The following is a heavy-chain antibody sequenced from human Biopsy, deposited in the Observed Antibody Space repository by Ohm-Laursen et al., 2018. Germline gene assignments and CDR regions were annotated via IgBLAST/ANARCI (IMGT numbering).Heavy chain of an antibody. CDR3: AKQWSYYESFTQHYRGDFDY. V-gene: IGHV4-59*03. J-gene: IGHJ4*02. Sequence: SETLSLTCTVSRGSFGGYYWSWIRQTPGRGLQYTAYIHNDDTHYNPSLESRVTISLDTSKSQFSLKLTFVTAADTGVYFCAKQWSYYESFTQHYRGDFDYWGQGTLVIVSS. CDR2: IHNDDT. D-gene: IGHD3-16*01. CDR1: RGSFGGYY.